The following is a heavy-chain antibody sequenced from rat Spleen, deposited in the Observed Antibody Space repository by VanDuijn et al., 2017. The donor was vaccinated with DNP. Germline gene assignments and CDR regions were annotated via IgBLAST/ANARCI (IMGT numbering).Heavy chain of an antibody. CDR2: MRYEGGTT. CDR3: AKHLDA. V-gene: IGHV5-58*01. CDR1: GFTFSSYW. J-gene: IGHJ4*01. Sequence: EVQLVETGGGLVQPGRSLKLSCVASGFTFSSYWMYWIRQAPTKGLEWVAYMRYEGGTTYHEDSVKRRFTISRDDTKSTLYLQMNNLRSDDTATYYCAKHLDAWGQGTSVTVSS.